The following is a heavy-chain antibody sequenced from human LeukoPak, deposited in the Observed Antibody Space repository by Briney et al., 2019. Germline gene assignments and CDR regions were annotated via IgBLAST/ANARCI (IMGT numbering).Heavy chain of an antibody. Sequence: GGSLRLSCAASGFSFSDSYMSWIRQAPGQGLEWLSYIKSSDTSTFYADSVKGRFTVSRDNAKNSLYLQMNSLRAEDTAVYYCARDRGSTGYDLYDYWGQGTLVTVSS. CDR2: IKSSDTST. V-gene: IGHV3-11*04. J-gene: IGHJ4*02. CDR3: ARDRGSTGYDLYDY. CDR1: GFSFSDSY. D-gene: IGHD5-12*01.